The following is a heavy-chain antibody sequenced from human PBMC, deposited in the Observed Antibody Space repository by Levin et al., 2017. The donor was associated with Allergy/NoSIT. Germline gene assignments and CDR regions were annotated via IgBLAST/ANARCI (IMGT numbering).Heavy chain of an antibody. CDR1: GFPVSSNY. V-gene: IGHV3-66*01. J-gene: IGHJ6*03. CDR2: IYRGGTT. D-gene: IGHD3-10*01. CDR3: ARRYYGLGTYYMDV. Sequence: LSLTCAASGFPVSSNYMSWVRQAPGKGLEWVSLIYRGGTTYYADSVKGRFTISRDNSNNTLYLQMNSPRAEDTAVYYCARRYYGLGTYYMDVWGKGTTVTVAS.